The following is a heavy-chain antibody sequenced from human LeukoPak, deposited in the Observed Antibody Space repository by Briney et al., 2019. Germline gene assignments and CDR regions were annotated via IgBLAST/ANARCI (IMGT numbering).Heavy chain of an antibody. CDR1: GGSISSSSYY. D-gene: IGHD5-18*01. J-gene: IGHJ3*02. V-gene: IGHV4-39*01. Sequence: SETLSLTCTVSGGSISSSSYYWGWIRQPPGKGLEWIGSIYYSGSTYYNPSLKSRVTISVDTSKNQFSLKLSSVTAADTAVYYCASPFLHIQLSAFDIWGQGTMVTVSS. CDR3: ASPFLHIQLSAFDI. CDR2: IYYSGST.